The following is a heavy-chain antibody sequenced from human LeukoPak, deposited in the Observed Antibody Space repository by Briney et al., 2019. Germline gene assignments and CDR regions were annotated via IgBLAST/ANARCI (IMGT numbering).Heavy chain of an antibody. CDR3: ARDGPRGYYYVDY. CDR1: RFIFSNYW. V-gene: IGHV3-7*01. J-gene: IGHJ4*02. CDR2: IKQDGNEK. D-gene: IGHD3-22*01. Sequence: GGSLRLSCAASRFIFSNYWMTWVRQAPGKGLEWLANIKQDGNEKYYADSVKGRFTISRDNAKNSLYLQMNSLRAEDTAVYYCARDGPRGYYYVDYWGQGTLVTVSS.